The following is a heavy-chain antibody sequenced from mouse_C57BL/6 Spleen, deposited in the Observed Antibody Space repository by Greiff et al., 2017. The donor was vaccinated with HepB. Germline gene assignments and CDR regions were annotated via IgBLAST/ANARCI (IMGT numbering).Heavy chain of an antibody. CDR3: ATGNYDGSIYYAMDY. CDR1: GYAFSSSW. J-gene: IGHJ4*01. Sequence: VQLQQSGPELVKPGASVKISCKASGYAFSSSWMNWVKQRPGKGLEWIGRIYPGDGDTNYNGKFKGKATLTADKPSSTAYMQLSSLTSEDSAVYFCATGNYDGSIYYAMDYWGQGTSVTVSS. D-gene: IGHD1-1*01. V-gene: IGHV1-82*01. CDR2: IYPGDGDT.